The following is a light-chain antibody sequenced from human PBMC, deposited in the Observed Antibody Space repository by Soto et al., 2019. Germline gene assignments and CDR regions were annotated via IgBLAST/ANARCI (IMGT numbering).Light chain of an antibody. Sequence: DIQMTQSPSSLSASVGDRVTITCRASQSISSYLNWYQQKPGKAPNLLIYAASSLQSGVQSRFSGSGSGTEFTLTISSLQPEDFATYYCQQSYSSSWTFGEVTTVEIK. J-gene: IGKJ1*01. V-gene: IGKV1-39*01. CDR2: AAS. CDR3: QQSYSSSWT. CDR1: QSISSY.